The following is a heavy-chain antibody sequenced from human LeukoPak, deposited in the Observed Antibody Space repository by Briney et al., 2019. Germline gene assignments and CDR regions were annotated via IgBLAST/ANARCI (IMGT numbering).Heavy chain of an antibody. Sequence: ASVKVSCKASGYTFTSYAMNWVRQAPGQGLEWMGWINTNTGNPTYAQGFTGRFVFSLDTSVSTAYLQISSLKAEDTAVYYCARALGGAYCSSTSCLYYYGMDVWGQGTTVTVSS. CDR2: INTNTGNP. D-gene: IGHD2-2*01. CDR3: ARALGGAYCSSTSCLYYYGMDV. CDR1: GYTFTSYA. V-gene: IGHV7-4-1*02. J-gene: IGHJ6*02.